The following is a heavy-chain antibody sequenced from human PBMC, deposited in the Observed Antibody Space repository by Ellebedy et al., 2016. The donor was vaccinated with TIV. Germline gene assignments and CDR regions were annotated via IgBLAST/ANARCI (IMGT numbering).Heavy chain of an antibody. CDR2: ISHSGSA. J-gene: IGHJ6*02. CDR1: DGSISNTYY. CDR3: ARGRRFFYYYGMDV. V-gene: IGHV4-4*02. D-gene: IGHD3-3*01. Sequence: MPSETLSLTCAVSDGSISNTYYWSWVRQPPGKGLEWIGQISHSGSANYNPSLNSRVTISIDKSKNQLSLKLNSMTVADTAVYYCARGRRFFYYYGMDVWGQGTTVTVSS.